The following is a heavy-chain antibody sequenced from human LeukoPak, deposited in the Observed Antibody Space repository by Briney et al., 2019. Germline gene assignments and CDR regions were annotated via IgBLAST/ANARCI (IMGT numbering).Heavy chain of an antibody. Sequence: PSETLSLTCTVSGGSISSYYWSWIRQPPGKGLEWIGYIYYSGSTNYNPSLKSRVTISVDTSKNQFSLKLSSVTAADTAVYYCARDPAYYYDSSGYFHYFDYWGQGTLVTVSS. J-gene: IGHJ4*02. D-gene: IGHD3-22*01. CDR3: ARDPAYYYDSSGYFHYFDY. V-gene: IGHV4-59*01. CDR1: GGSISSYY. CDR2: IYYSGST.